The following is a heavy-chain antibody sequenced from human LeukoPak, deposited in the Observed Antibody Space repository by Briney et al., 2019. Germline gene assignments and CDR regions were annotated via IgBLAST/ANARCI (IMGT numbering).Heavy chain of an antibody. CDR1: GFTFSSHW. Sequence: PGGSLRLSCAASGFTFSSHWMSWVRQPPGKGLEWIGSIYYSGSTYYNPSLKSRVTISVDTSKNQFSLKLSSVTAADTAVYYCARHLIAVAGNYFDYWGQGTLVTVSS. J-gene: IGHJ4*02. V-gene: IGHV4-39*01. CDR2: IYYSGST. CDR3: ARHLIAVAGNYFDY. D-gene: IGHD6-19*01.